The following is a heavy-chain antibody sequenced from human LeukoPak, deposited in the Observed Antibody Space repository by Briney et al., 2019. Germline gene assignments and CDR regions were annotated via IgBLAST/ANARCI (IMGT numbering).Heavy chain of an antibody. J-gene: IGHJ5*02. Sequence: PSETLSLTCGVYGGSFSGYYWSWIRQPPGKGLEWIGEITHSGSTNYNPSLKSRVTISADTSKDQFSLKLSSVTAADTAVYYCARARSDWFDPWGQGTLVTVSS. CDR2: ITHSGST. CDR1: GGSFSGYY. CDR3: ARARSDWFDP. V-gene: IGHV4-34*01.